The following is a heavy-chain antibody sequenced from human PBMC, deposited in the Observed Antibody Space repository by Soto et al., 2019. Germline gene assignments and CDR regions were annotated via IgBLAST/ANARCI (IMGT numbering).Heavy chain of an antibody. CDR1: GFTFSSYG. J-gene: IGHJ4*02. V-gene: IGHV3-30*18. CDR3: ANSHENYYDSSGYYYR. Sequence: QVQLVESGGGVVQPGRSLRLSCAASGFTFSSYGMHWVRQAPGKGLEWVAVISYDGSNKYYADSVKGRFTISRDNSKNTLYLQMNGLRAEDTAVYYWANSHENYYDSSGYYYRWGQGTLVTVSS. CDR2: ISYDGSNK. D-gene: IGHD3-22*01.